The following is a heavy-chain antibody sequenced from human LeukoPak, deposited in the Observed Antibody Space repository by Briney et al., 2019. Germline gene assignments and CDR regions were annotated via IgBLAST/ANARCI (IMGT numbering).Heavy chain of an antibody. V-gene: IGHV3-7*01. J-gene: IGHJ4*02. CDR2: IQQDGSEK. CDR3: ARDARVVLDY. CDR1: RFTLSSYW. Sequence: QPGGSLRLSCAASRFTLSSYWMSWVRPAPGKALEWVANIQQDGSEKYYVDSVKGRFTISRDNAKNSLYLQMNSLRAEDTAVYYCARDARVVLDYWGQGTLVTVSS. D-gene: IGHD2-2*01.